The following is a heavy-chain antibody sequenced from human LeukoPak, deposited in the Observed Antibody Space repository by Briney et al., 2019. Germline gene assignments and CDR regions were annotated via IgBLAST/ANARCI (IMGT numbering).Heavy chain of an antibody. CDR2: FYTSGST. CDR1: GGSISSYY. CDR3: ARDYGDYVFSYYYMDV. Sequence: SETLSLTCTVSGGSISSYYWSWIRQPAGKGLEWIGRFYTSGSTNYNPSLKSRVTMSVDTSKNQFSLKLSSVTAADTAVYYCARDYGDYVFSYYYMDVWGKGTTVTISS. J-gene: IGHJ6*03. V-gene: IGHV4-4*07. D-gene: IGHD4-17*01.